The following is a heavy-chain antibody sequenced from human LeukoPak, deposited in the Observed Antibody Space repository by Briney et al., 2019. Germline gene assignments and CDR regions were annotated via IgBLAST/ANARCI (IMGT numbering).Heavy chain of an antibody. CDR1: GFTFSSYA. V-gene: IGHV3-23*01. Sequence: GGSLRLSCAASGFTFSSYAMSWVRQAPGKGLDWVSAISGSGDSTDYADSVKGRFTISRDNSKSTLYLQMNSLRAEDTAVYFCAKVGGSDCSGGSCHYWGQGTLVTVSS. D-gene: IGHD2-15*01. CDR3: AKVGGSDCSGGSCHY. CDR2: ISGSGDST. J-gene: IGHJ4*02.